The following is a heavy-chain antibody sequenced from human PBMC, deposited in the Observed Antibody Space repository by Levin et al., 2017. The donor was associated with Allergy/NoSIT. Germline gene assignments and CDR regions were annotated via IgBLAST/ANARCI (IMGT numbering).Heavy chain of an antibody. CDR2: IYSSGSA. Sequence: SQTLSLTCKVSGGSISSGCYYWSWIRQPAAKGLEWIGRIYSSGSANYNPSLKSRVTIPVDTSKNQFSLKLSSVTAADTAVYYCARAEVGSEHWGQGTLVTVSS. J-gene: IGHJ4*02. CDR1: GGSISSGCYY. V-gene: IGHV4-61*02. D-gene: IGHD3-10*01. CDR3: ARAEVGSEH.